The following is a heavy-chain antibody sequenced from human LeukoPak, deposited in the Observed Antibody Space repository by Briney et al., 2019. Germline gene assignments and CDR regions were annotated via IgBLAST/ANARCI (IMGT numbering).Heavy chain of an antibody. D-gene: IGHD3-3*01. CDR1: GGSTSSSSYY. CDR3: ARTFRESYYDFWSGYSTLDY. CDR2: IYYSGST. V-gene: IGHV4-39*01. Sequence: SETLSLTCTVSGGSTSSSSYYWGWIRQPPGKGLEWIGSIYYSGSTYYNPSLKSRVTISVDTSKNQFSLKLSSVTAADTAVYYCARTFRESYYDFWSGYSTLDYWGQGTLVTVSS. J-gene: IGHJ4*02.